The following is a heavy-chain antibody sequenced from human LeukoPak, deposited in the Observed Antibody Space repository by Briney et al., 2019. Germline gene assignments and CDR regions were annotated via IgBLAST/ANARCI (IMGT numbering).Heavy chain of an antibody. D-gene: IGHD2-8*02. CDR2: INHSGST. CDR3: ARHARGYWTLLLSGAFDI. CDR1: GGSFSGYY. J-gene: IGHJ3*02. Sequence: PSETLSLTCAVYGGSFSGYYWSWIRQPPGKGLEWIGEINHSGSTNYNPSLKSRVTISVDTSKNQFSLKLSSVTAADTAVYYCARHARGYWTLLLSGAFDIWGQGTMVTVSS. V-gene: IGHV4-34*01.